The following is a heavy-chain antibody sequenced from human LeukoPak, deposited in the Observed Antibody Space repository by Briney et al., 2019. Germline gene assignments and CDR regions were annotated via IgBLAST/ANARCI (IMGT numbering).Heavy chain of an antibody. J-gene: IGHJ6*04. Sequence: GGSLRLSCGASGFTFSSYAMHWVRRAPGKGLEYVSAITSDGSRTYYANSVKGRFTISRDNFKNTLYLQMGSLRAEDMAVYYCARMWTSYGDRRDVWGKGTTVTVSS. D-gene: IGHD4-17*01. CDR1: GFTFSSYA. V-gene: IGHV3-64*01. CDR3: ARMWTSYGDRRDV. CDR2: ITSDGSRT.